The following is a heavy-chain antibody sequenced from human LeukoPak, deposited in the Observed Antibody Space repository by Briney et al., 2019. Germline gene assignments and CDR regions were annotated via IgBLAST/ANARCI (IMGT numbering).Heavy chain of an antibody. V-gene: IGHV3-21*01. Sequence: GGSLRLSCAASGFTFSSYTMNWVRQAPGKGLQWVSSISGSSDYMSYADSVKGRFTISRDSANNSLYQQMNSLRAEDTAVYYCARRSGNSGHDYWGQGTLVTVSS. CDR3: ARRSGNSGHDY. J-gene: IGHJ4*02. D-gene: IGHD4-23*01. CDR1: GFTFSSYT. CDR2: ISGSSDYM.